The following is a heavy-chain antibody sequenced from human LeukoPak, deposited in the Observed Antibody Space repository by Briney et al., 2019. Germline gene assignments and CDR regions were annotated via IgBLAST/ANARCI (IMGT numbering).Heavy chain of an antibody. D-gene: IGHD1-26*01. J-gene: IGHJ4*02. CDR3: ARAPGNYFDS. CDR2: INTYNGNT. V-gene: IGHV1-18*01. Sequence: GASVKVSCKASGYTFTSYGISWVRQAPEQGLEWMGWINTYNGNTNYAQKLQGRVTMTTDTSTNTAYMELRSLRSDDTAVYYCARAPGNYFDSWGQGTLVTVSS. CDR1: GYTFTSYG.